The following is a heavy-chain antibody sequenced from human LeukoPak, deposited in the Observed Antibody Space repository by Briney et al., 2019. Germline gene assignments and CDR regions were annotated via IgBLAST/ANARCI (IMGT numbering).Heavy chain of an antibody. J-gene: IGHJ4*02. CDR1: GGSISSSSYY. Sequence: SETLSLTCTVSGGSISSSSYYWGWIRQPPGKGLEGIGSIYYSGSTYYNPSLKSRVTISVDTSKNQFSLKLSSVTAADTAVYYCARHEGYSYGRPDYWGQGTLVTVSS. V-gene: IGHV4-39*01. CDR2: IYYSGST. CDR3: ARHEGYSYGRPDY. D-gene: IGHD5-18*01.